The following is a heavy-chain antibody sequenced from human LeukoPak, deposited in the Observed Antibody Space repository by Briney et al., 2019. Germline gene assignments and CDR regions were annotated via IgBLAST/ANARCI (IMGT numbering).Heavy chain of an antibody. J-gene: IGHJ4*02. CDR2: ISSSSSYI. CDR3: ARESWDIVVVPAALDY. D-gene: IGHD2-2*01. CDR1: GFTFSSYS. V-gene: IGHV3-21*01. Sequence: GGSLRLPCAASGFTFSSYSMNWVRQAPGKGLEWVSSISSSSSYIYYADSLKGRFTISRDNAKNSLYLQMNSLRAEDTAVYYCARESWDIVVVPAALDYWGQGTLVTVSS.